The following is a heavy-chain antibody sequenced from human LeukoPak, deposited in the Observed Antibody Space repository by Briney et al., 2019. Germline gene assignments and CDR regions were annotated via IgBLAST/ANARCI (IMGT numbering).Heavy chain of an antibody. D-gene: IGHD3-3*01. Sequence: ASVKVSCKASGYTFTGYYMHWVRQAPGQGLEWMGWINPNGGGTNYAQKFQGRVTMTRDTSISTAYMELSRLRSDDTAVYYCAGPFEYDFWSGYYQYYFDYWGQGTLVTVSS. J-gene: IGHJ4*02. CDR2: INPNGGGT. CDR3: AGPFEYDFWSGYYQYYFDY. V-gene: IGHV1-2*02. CDR1: GYTFTGYY.